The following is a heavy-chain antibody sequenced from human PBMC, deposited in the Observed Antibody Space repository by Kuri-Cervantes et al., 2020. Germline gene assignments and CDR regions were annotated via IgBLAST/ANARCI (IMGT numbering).Heavy chain of an antibody. CDR1: GGSISSYY. CDR2: IYYSGST. Sequence: SETLSLTCTVSGGSISSYYWSWIRQPPGEGLEWIGYIYYSGSTNYNPSLKSRVTISVDTSKNQFSLKLSSVTAADTAVYYCARGRRDRVYFFFQHWGQGTLVTVSS. V-gene: IGHV4-59*12. CDR3: ARGRRDRVYFFFQH. J-gene: IGHJ1*01. D-gene: IGHD5-24*01.